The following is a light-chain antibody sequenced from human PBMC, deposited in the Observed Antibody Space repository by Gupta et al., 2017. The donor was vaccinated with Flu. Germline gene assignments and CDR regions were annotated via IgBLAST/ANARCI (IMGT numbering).Light chain of an antibody. CDR2: QNN. V-gene: IGLV3-1*01. Sequence: SYELTQPPPASVSPGQTASITCSGDKLGDKYACWYQQKPGQSPVLVIYQNNKRPSGIPERFSGSNSGNTATLTISGTQAMDEADYYCQAWDSSTVVFGGGTKLTVL. CDR3: QAWDSSTVV. CDR1: KLGDKY. J-gene: IGLJ2*01.